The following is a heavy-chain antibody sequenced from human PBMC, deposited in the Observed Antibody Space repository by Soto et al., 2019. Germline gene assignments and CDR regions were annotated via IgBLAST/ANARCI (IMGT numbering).Heavy chain of an antibody. CDR1: GGTFSSYG. CDR2: IIPIFGTA. J-gene: IGHJ6*02. D-gene: IGHD3-10*01. CDR3: ARPMVGNYYYGMDV. V-gene: IGHV1-69*12. Sequence: QVQLVQSGAEVKKPGSSVKVSCKASGGTFSSYGISWVRQAPGQGLEWMGGIIPIFGTANYAQKFQGRVTITADESTSTAYMELSSLRSEDTAVYNCARPMVGNYYYGMDVWGQGTTVTVSS.